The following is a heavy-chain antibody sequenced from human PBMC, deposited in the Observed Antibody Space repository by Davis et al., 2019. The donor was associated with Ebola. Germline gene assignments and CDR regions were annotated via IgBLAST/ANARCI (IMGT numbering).Heavy chain of an antibody. Sequence: PGGSLRPSFAAPGSTFRSYWMSWVRQAPGKGLEWVANIKQDGIETYYVDSVKGRFTIPRDNAENSLYLQMNSLTAEDTAVYYCAKKRSEWLLWEFDSWGQGTLVTVSS. CDR1: GSTFRSYW. CDR2: IKQDGIET. D-gene: IGHD3-3*01. J-gene: IGHJ4*02. V-gene: IGHV3-7*01. CDR3: AKKRSEWLLWEFDS.